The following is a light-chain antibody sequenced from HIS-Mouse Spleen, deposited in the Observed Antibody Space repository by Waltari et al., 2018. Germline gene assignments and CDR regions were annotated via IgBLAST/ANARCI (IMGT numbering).Light chain of an antibody. CDR1: SSDLGRYNL. V-gene: IGLV2-23*03. CDR3: CSYAGSSTFGV. Sequence: QSALTQPASVSGSPGQSITISCTGTSSDLGRYNLVSWYQQHPGKAPKLMIYEGSKRPSGVSNRFSGSKSGNTASLTISGLQAEDEADYYCCSYAGSSTFGVFGGGTKLTVL. J-gene: IGLJ3*02. CDR2: EGS.